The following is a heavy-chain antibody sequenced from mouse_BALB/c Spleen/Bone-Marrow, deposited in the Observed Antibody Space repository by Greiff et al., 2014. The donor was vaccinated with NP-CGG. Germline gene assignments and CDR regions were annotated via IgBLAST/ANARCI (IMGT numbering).Heavy chain of an antibody. CDR1: GYTFTSSW. V-gene: IGHV1S130*01. J-gene: IGHJ3*01. CDR2: IHPNSGNT. CDR3: AGYWSGFAY. D-gene: IGHD4-1*01. Sequence: QVQLQQSGSVLVRPGASVKLSCKASGYTFTSSWMHWAKQRPGQGLEWIGEIHPNSGNTNYNEKFKGKATLTVDTSSSTAYVDLSGLTSEDSAVYYCAGYWSGFAYWGQGTLVTVSS.